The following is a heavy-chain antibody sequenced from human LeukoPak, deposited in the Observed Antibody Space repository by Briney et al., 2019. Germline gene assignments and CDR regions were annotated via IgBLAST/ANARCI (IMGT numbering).Heavy chain of an antibody. J-gene: IGHJ4*02. CDR2: ISGGSEYI. V-gene: IGHV3-21*01. CDR1: GFTFSTYS. Sequence: GGSLRLSCAASGFTFSTYSMNWVRQTPGKGLEWVSSISGGSEYIYCTDSVKGRFTISRDNAKNSLYLQMSSLRADDTAVYYCASGIYYASVHTWSPVWGQGTLVTVS. CDR3: ASGIYYASVHTWSPV. D-gene: IGHD3-10*01.